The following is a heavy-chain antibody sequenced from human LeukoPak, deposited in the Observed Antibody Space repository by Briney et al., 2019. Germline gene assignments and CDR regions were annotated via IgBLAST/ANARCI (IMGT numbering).Heavy chain of an antibody. V-gene: IGHV3-23*01. CDR1: GFTFSSYA. CDR2: ISGSGGST. CDR3: AKGRYCSSTSCYYKPGYFDL. D-gene: IGHD2-2*01. Sequence: GGSLRLSCAASGFTFSSYAMSWVRQASGKGLEWVSAISGSGGSTYYADSVKGRFTISRDNSKNTLYLQMNSLRAEDTAVYYCAKGRYCSSTSCYYKPGYFDLWGRGTLVTVSS. J-gene: IGHJ2*01.